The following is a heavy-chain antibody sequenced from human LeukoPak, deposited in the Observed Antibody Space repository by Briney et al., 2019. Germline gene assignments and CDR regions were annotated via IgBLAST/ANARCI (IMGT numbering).Heavy chain of an antibody. D-gene: IGHD6-19*01. CDR1: GFTVSNNY. Sequence: GGSLRLSCAASGFTVSNNYMSWVRQAPGKGLGWVSVINSGGRTYYADSVKGRFTISRDNSKNTLFLQMDSLRGEDTAVYYCASTPSSGWYTVNYWGQGTLVTVSS. CDR3: ASTPSSGWYTVNY. V-gene: IGHV3-53*01. CDR2: INSGGRT. J-gene: IGHJ4*02.